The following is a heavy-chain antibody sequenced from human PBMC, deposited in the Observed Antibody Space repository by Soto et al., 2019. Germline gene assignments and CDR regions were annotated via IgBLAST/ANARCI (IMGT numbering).Heavy chain of an antibody. D-gene: IGHD3-10*02. CDR1: GFTVSGDA. J-gene: IGHJ6*02. CDR3: VRDYVMDV. CDR2: ISTTSTYI. V-gene: IGHV3-21*01. Sequence: PGGSLRLSCAASGFTVSGDAMNWVRQAPGKGMGWVSSISTTSTYIYYAESVKGRFTISRDNANNSLHLQMNSLRAEDTAVYYCVRDYVMDVWGQGTTVTVSS.